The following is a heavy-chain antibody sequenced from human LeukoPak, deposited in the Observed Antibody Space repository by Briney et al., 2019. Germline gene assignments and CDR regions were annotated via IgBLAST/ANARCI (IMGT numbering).Heavy chain of an antibody. CDR1: GGSISSYY. CDR2: IYYSGST. V-gene: IGHV4-59*01. CDR3: ARDRRYCSSTSCYGGGSYCYGMDV. D-gene: IGHD2-2*01. Sequence: ASETLSLTCTVSGGSISSYYWSWIRQPPGKGLEWIGYIYYSGSTNYNPSLKSRVTISVDTSKNQFSLKLSSVTAADTAVYYCARDRRYCSSTSCYGGGSYCYGMDVWGQGTTVTVSS. J-gene: IGHJ6*02.